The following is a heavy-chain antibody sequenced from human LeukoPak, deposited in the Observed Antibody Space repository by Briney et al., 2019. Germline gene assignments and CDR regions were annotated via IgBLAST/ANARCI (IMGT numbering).Heavy chain of an antibody. V-gene: IGHV3-30*19. J-gene: IGHJ3*02. CDR2: ISYDGSNK. Sequence: PGGSLRLSCAASGFTFSSYGMHWVRQAPGKGLEWVAVISYDGSNKYYADSVKGRFTISRDNSKNTLYLQMNSLRAEDTAVYYCARDHGGGSPLDAFDIWGQGTMVTVSS. D-gene: IGHD2-15*01. CDR1: GFTFSSYG. CDR3: ARDHGGGSPLDAFDI.